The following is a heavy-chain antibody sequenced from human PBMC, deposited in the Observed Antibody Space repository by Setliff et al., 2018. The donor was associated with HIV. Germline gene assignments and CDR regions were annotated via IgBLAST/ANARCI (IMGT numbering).Heavy chain of an antibody. J-gene: IGHJ6*03. D-gene: IGHD6-13*01. Sequence: ASVKVSCKASGGTFSSYAISWVRQAPGQGLEWMGGIIPIFGTANYAQKFQGRVTITADESTNTAYMELSSLRSEDTAVYYCAIGFGRSTWTYYYYYMDVWGKGTTVTVSS. CDR2: IIPIFGTA. V-gene: IGHV1-69*13. CDR1: GGTFSSYA. CDR3: AIGFGRSTWTYYYYYMDV.